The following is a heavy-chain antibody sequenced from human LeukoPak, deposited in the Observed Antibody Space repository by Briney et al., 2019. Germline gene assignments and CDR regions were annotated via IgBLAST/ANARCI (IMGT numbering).Heavy chain of an antibody. V-gene: IGHV1-69*13. Sequence: ASVKVSCKASGGTSSSYAIGWVRQAPGQGLEWMGGIIPIFGTANYAQKFQGRVTITADESTSTAYMELSSLRSEDTAVYYCARGTPTVVTGFDYWGQGTLVTVSS. D-gene: IGHD4-23*01. CDR1: GGTSSSYA. J-gene: IGHJ4*02. CDR2: IIPIFGTA. CDR3: ARGTPTVVTGFDY.